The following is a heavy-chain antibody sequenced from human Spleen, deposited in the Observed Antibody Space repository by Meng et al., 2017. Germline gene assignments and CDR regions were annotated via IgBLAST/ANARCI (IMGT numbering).Heavy chain of an antibody. J-gene: IGHJ4*02. CDR2: ISSSGSTI. Sequence: GESLKISCAASGFTFSSYEMNWVRQAPGKGLEWVSYISSSGSTIYYADSVKGRFTISRDNAKNSLYLQMNSLRAEDTAVYYCARDFPVGDSSGYYLGPTPSLDYWGQGTLVTVSS. CDR1: GFTFSSYE. CDR3: ARDFPVGDSSGYYLGPTPSLDY. D-gene: IGHD3-22*01. V-gene: IGHV3-48*03.